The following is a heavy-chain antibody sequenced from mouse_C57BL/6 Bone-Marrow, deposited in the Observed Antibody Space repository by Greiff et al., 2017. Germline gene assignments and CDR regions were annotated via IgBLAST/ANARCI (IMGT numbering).Heavy chain of an antibody. CDR2: ISDGGSYT. J-gene: IGHJ1*03. CDR1: GFTFSSYA. Sequence: EVQGVESGGGLVKPGGSLKLSCAASGFTFSSYAMSWVRQTPEKRLEWVATISDGGSYTYYPDNVKGRFTISRDNAKNNLYLQMSHLKSEDTAMYYCARGIYYWYFDVWGTGTTVTVSS. D-gene: IGHD1-1*01. V-gene: IGHV5-4*01. CDR3: ARGIYYWYFDV.